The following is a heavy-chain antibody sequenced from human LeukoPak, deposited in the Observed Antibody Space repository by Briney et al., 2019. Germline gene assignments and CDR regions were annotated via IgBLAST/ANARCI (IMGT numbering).Heavy chain of an antibody. Sequence: GASVKVSCKASGYTFTGYYMHWVRQAPGQGLEWMGWINPNSGGTNYAQKFQGRVTMTRDTSISTAYMELSRLRSDDTAVYYCARGRITMVRGVILYFDYWGQGTLVTVSS. J-gene: IGHJ4*02. CDR3: ARGRITMVRGVILYFDY. D-gene: IGHD3-10*01. CDR1: GYTFTGYY. CDR2: INPNSGGT. V-gene: IGHV1-2*02.